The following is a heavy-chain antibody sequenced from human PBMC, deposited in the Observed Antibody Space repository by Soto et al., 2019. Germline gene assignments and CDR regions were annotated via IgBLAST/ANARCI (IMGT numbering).Heavy chain of an antibody. J-gene: IGHJ6*02. Sequence: QVQLVQSGAEVKKPGSSVTVSCKASGGTFGNSAISWVRQSHGQGLEWMGGLIPIFTTPDYAQKFQGRVTITADEYTSTSYMELTSLRSDDTAVYYCARDKVRLQLGGNYYYAIDVWGQGTTVTVSS. V-gene: IGHV1-69*12. CDR3: ARDKVRLQLGGNYYYAIDV. CDR2: LIPIFTTP. D-gene: IGHD5-12*01. CDR1: GGTFGNSA.